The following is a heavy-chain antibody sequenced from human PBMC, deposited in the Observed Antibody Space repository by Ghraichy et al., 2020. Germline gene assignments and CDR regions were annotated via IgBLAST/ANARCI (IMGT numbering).Heavy chain of an antibody. CDR3: ARTMVRDYYYYYMDV. J-gene: IGHJ6*03. CDR1: GGSISSYY. Sequence: SETLSLTCTVSGGSISSYYWSWIRQPPGKGLEWIGYIYYSGSTNYNPSLKSRVTISVDTSKNQFSLKLSSVTAADTAVYYCARTMVRDYYYYYMDVWGKGTTVTVSS. D-gene: IGHD3-10*01. V-gene: IGHV4-59*08. CDR2: IYYSGST.